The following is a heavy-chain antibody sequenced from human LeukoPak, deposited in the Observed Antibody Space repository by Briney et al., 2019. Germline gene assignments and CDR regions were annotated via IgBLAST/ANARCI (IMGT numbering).Heavy chain of an antibody. CDR3: ARDLEYPRYYGSGSYYNRPAPRNNWFDP. CDR2: IYHSGST. J-gene: IGHJ5*02. CDR1: GYSIRSGYY. V-gene: IGHV4-38-2*02. D-gene: IGHD3-10*01. Sequence: SETLSLTCTVSGYSIRSGYYWGWIRQPPGKGLEWIGSIYHSGSTYYNPSLKSRVTISVDTSKNQFSLKLSSVTAADTAVYYCARDLEYPRYYGSGSYYNRPAPRNNWFDPWGQGTLVTVSS.